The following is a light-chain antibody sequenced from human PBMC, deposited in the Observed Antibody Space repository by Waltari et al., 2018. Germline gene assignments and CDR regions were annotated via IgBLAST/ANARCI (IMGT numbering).Light chain of an antibody. J-gene: IGLJ1*01. V-gene: IGLV2-14*01. CDR1: DSDVGAYDF. CDR3: SSYTTSSAPGV. Sequence: QSALTQPASVSGSPGQSITISCSGTDSDVGAYDFVSWYQQHPGKAPHLIIYEVSNRASGISNRCSASKSGNTASRTISGLQAEDEADYYCSSYTTSSAPGVFGTGTRVTVL. CDR2: EVS.